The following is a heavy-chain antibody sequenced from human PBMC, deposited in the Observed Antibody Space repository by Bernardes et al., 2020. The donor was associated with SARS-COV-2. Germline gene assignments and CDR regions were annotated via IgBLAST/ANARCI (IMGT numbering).Heavy chain of an antibody. CDR1: GGSISSYY. V-gene: IGHV4-59*08. D-gene: IGHD3-3*01. J-gene: IGHJ5*02. CDR2: MYYSGST. Sequence: SETLSLTCTVSGGSISSYYWSWIRQPPGKGLEWIGSMYYSGSTNYDPSLKSRVTISVDTSKNQFSLKLSSVTAADTAVYYFARQRADYDFWSGYYRRGNWFDPWGQGTLVTVSS. CDR3: ARQRADYDFWSGYYRRGNWFDP.